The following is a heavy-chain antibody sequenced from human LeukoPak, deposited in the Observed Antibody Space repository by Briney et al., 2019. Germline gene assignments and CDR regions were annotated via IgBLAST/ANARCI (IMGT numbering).Heavy chain of an antibody. CDR3: ASEYCSGGNCYFDY. V-gene: IGHV5-51*01. CDR1: GYSFTSYW. CDR2: IYPGDSDT. Sequence: NLGESLKISCKGSGYSFTSYWIGWVRQMPGEGLEWMSIIYPGDSDTRYSPSFQGQVTISADKSISTAYLQWSSLKASDTAIYYCASEYCSGGNCYFDYWGQGTLVTVSS. J-gene: IGHJ4*02. D-gene: IGHD2-15*01.